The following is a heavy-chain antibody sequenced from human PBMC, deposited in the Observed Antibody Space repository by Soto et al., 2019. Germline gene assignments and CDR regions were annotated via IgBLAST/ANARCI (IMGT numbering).Heavy chain of an antibody. CDR3: AKDSPLGGSYYLSGWFDP. D-gene: IGHD1-26*01. J-gene: IGHJ5*02. CDR1: GFTFSSYG. CDR2: ISYDGSNK. Sequence: QVQLVESGGGVVQPGRSLRLSCAASGFTFSSYGMHWVRQAPGKGLEWVAVISYDGSNKYYADSVKGRFTISRDNSKNTLYLQMNSLRAEDTAVYYCAKDSPLGGSYYLSGWFDPWGQGTLVTVSS. V-gene: IGHV3-30*18.